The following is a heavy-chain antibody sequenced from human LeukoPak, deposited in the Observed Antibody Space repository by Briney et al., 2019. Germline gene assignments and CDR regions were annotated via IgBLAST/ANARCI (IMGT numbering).Heavy chain of an antibody. Sequence: GGSLRLSCVGSGFSFSDYFMSWIRQAPGKGLEWISDISRSDNTTRHIDSVKGRFTISRDNAKNSLYLQMSRLRLDDTAVYYCARGGELLVFDYWGQGTLVTVSS. CDR3: ARGGELLVFDY. CDR1: GFSFSDYF. V-gene: IGHV3-11*01. J-gene: IGHJ4*02. CDR2: ISRSDNTT. D-gene: IGHD1-26*01.